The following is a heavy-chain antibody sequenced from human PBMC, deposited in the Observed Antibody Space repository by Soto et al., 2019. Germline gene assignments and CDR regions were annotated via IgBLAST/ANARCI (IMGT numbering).Heavy chain of an antibody. CDR3: AHRVTLMSXXNFGAFDF. CDR2: TYWDDDN. D-gene: IGHD2-21*02. CDR1: GFSLTTYGVG. J-gene: IGHJ3*01. V-gene: IGHV2-5*02. Sequence: QITLKESGPTLVKPTQTLTLTCSFSGFSLTTYGVGVXWVRQPXGKALEWLAFTYWDDDNRYNPSLKSRLSTTKDTSKNQVVLTMTNMDPADTATYFCAHRVTLMSXXNFGAFDFWGQGTLVTVPS.